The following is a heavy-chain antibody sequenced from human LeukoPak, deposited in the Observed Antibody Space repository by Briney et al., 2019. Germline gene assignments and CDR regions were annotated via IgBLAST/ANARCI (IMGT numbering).Heavy chain of an antibody. D-gene: IGHD2-2*01. J-gene: IGHJ6*02. Sequence: AVNVSCKCSGCTFPNSAMQEVRQPRAQRLDGVGWSFVGSGNTNYAQKFQERVTITRDMSTSTAYMELSSLRSEDTAVYYCAAPSILSAAWWYYGMDVWGQGTTVTVSS. CDR3: AAPSILSAAWWYYGMDV. V-gene: IGHV1-58*02. CDR2: SFVGSGNT. CDR1: GCTFPNSA.